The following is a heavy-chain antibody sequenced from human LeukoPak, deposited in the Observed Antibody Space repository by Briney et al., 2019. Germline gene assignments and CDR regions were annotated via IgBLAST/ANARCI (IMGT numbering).Heavy chain of an antibody. D-gene: IGHD4-11*01. CDR1: GGTFSSYS. Sequence: ASVKVSCKASGGTFSSYSINWVRQAPGQGLEWMGRIIPMVGIVNYAQKFQGRVTILADKFTNTVYMELSSLTSEDTAVYYCARDALQPQYYYYGVDVWGQGTTVTVSS. CDR3: ARDALQPQYYYYGVDV. V-gene: IGHV1-69*04. J-gene: IGHJ6*02. CDR2: IIPMVGIV.